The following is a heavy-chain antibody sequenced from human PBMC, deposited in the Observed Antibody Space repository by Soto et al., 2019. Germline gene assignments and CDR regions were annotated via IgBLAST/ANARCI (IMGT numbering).Heavy chain of an antibody. CDR1: GGSISSYY. J-gene: IGHJ5*02. D-gene: IGHD2-15*01. CDR2: IYYSGST. CDR3: ARVLVVAALFDP. V-gene: IGHV4-59*01. Sequence: SETLSLTCTVSGGSISSYYWSWIRQPPGKGLEWIGYIYYSGSTNYNPSLKSRVTISVDTSKNQFSLKLSSVTAADTAVYYCARVLVVAALFDPWGQGTLVTVPS.